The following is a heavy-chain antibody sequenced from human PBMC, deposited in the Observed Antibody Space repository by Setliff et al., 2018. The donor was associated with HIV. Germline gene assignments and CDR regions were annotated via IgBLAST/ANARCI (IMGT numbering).Heavy chain of an antibody. J-gene: IGHJ6*02. CDR1: KFSFSTYS. CDR3: ARDLDPYFAMAV. CDR2: IWYDGSNK. Sequence: PGGSLRLSCAASKFSFSTYSMNWVRQAPGKGLEWVAVIWYDGSNKYYADSVKGRFTISRDNSKNTLYLQMNSLRAEDTAVYYCARDLDPYFAMAVWGQGTTVTVSS. V-gene: IGHV3-33*01.